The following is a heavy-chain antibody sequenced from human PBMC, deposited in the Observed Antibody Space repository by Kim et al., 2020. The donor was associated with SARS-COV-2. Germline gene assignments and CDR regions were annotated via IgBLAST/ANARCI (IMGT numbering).Heavy chain of an antibody. Sequence: ASVKVSCKASGYTFTSYAMHWVRQAPGQRLEWMGWINAGNGNTKYSQKFQGRVTITRDTSASTAYMELSSLRSEDTAVYYCARGYCSGGSCYKGSFVYWGQGALVTVSS. D-gene: IGHD2-15*01. J-gene: IGHJ4*02. CDR1: GYTFTSYA. V-gene: IGHV1-3*01. CDR3: ARGYCSGGSCYKGSFVY. CDR2: INAGNGNT.